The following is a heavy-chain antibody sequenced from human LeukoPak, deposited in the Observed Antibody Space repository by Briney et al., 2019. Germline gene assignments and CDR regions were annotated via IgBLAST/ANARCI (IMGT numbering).Heavy chain of an antibody. J-gene: IGHJ6*02. Sequence: GQSLPISFKGSGYRFTAYWICWVRQMPGKGLEWMGIIYPGNSDTRYSPSFQGQVTISADKSISTAYLQWSSLKASDTAMYYCARHQQYCSTTGCFDYYYGMDLWGQGTT. D-gene: IGHD2-2*01. CDR3: ARHQQYCSTTGCFDYYYGMDL. CDR2: IYPGNSDT. CDR1: GYRFTAYW. V-gene: IGHV5-51*01.